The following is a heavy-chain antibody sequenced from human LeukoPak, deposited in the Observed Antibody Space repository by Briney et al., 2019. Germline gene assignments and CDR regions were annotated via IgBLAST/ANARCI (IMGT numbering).Heavy chain of an antibody. Sequence: GGSLRLSCAASGFTFSSYAMSWVRQAPGKGLEWVSAISGSGGSTYYADSVKGRFTISRDNSKNTLYLQMNSLRAEDTAVYYCARAFRGYSYGPNPFDYWGQGTLVTVSS. D-gene: IGHD5-18*01. CDR3: ARAFRGYSYGPNPFDY. J-gene: IGHJ4*02. CDR2: ISGSGGST. CDR1: GFTFSSYA. V-gene: IGHV3-23*01.